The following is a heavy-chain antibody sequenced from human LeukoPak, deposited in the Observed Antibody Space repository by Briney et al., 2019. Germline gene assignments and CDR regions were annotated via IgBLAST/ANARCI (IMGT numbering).Heavy chain of an antibody. CDR3: AKSRSWYDAFDI. Sequence: GGSLRLSCAAPGFTFSSYAMSWVRQAPGKGLVWISAISGGGGSTYYADSVKGRFTISRDNSKNTLYLQMNSLRAEDTAVYYCAKSRSWYDAFDIWGQGTMVTVSS. J-gene: IGHJ3*02. D-gene: IGHD6-13*01. V-gene: IGHV3-23*01. CDR2: ISGGGGST. CDR1: GFTFSSYA.